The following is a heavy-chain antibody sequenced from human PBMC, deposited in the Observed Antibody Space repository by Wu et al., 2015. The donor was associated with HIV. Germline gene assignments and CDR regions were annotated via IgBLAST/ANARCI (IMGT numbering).Heavy chain of an antibody. J-gene: IGHJ3*02. CDR3: ARDGVKGQFGELFLKRDDAFDI. V-gene: IGHV1-18*01. CDR2: ISAYNGNT. D-gene: IGHD3-10*01. CDR1: GYTFTSYG. Sequence: QVQLVQSGAEVKKPGASVKVSCKASGYTFTSYGISWVRQAPGQGLEWMGWISAYNGNTNYAQKLQGRVTMTTDTSTSTAYMELRSLRSDDTAVYYCARDGVKGQFGELFLKRDDAFDIWGQGTMVTVSS.